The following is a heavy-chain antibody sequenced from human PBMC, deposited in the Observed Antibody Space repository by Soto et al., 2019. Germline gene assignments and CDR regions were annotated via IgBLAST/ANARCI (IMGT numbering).Heavy chain of an antibody. CDR3: ARESSSSCHDY. J-gene: IGHJ4*02. Sequence: QVQLVQSGVEGKKPGPQLRVSGRASGYTFTSNGISGLRQAPGQGLEWMGWISAYNGNTNYAQKLQGRVTMTTDTSTSTAYMELRSLRSDDTAVYYCARESSSSCHDYWGQGTLVTVSS. V-gene: IGHV1-18*01. D-gene: IGHD6-13*01. CDR1: GYTFTSNG. CDR2: ISAYNGNT.